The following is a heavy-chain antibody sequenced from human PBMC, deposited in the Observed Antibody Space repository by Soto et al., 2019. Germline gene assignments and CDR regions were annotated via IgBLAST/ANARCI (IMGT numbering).Heavy chain of an antibody. D-gene: IGHD2-15*01. J-gene: IGHJ4*02. V-gene: IGHV1-24*01. CDR2: FDPEDGET. CDR1: GYTLTELS. CDR3: ARASGGWGYYFVY. Sequence: GASVKVSCKVSGYTLTELSMHWVRQAPGKGLEWMGGFDPEDGETIYAQKFQGRVTMTKDTSTSTAYMELRSLRSDDTAVYYCARASGGWGYYFVYWGQGTLVTVSS.